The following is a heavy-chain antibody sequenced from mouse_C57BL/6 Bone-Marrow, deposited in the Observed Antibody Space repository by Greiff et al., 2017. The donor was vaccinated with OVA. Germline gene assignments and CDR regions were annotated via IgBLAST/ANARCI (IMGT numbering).Heavy chain of an antibody. Sequence: EVHLVESGGGLVQPGGSLSLSCAASGFTFTDYYMSWVRQPPGKALEWLGFIRNKANGYTTEYSASVKGRFTISRDNSQSILYLQMNALRAEDSATYYCARITTVVPYFDYWGQGTTLTVSS. J-gene: IGHJ2*01. CDR1: GFTFTDYY. D-gene: IGHD1-1*01. V-gene: IGHV7-3*01. CDR3: ARITTVVPYFDY. CDR2: IRNKANGYTT.